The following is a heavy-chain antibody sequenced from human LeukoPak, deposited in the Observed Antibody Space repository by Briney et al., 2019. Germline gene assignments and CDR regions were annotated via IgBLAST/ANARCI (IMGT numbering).Heavy chain of an antibody. V-gene: IGHV4-59*08. J-gene: IGHJ4*02. CDR2: IYYSGST. Sequence: PSETLSLTCTVSGGSISSYYWSWTRQPPGKGLEWIGYIYYSGSTNYNPSLKSRVTISVDTSKNQFSLKLSSVTAADTAVYYCASTLLHDILTGPNPGDLYFDYWGQGTLVTVSS. CDR1: GGSISSYY. CDR3: ASTLLHDILTGPNPGDLYFDY. D-gene: IGHD3-9*01.